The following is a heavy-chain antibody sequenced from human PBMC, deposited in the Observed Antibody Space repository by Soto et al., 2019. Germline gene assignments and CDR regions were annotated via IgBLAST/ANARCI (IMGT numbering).Heavy chain of an antibody. J-gene: IGHJ4*02. CDR2: IYYSGST. CDR1: GGSISSSSYY. CDR3: ARHKRIDSSGSYLRRSAPFDY. D-gene: IGHD3-10*01. V-gene: IGHV4-39*01. Sequence: SETLSLTCTVSGGSISSSSYYWGWIRQPPGKGLEWIGSIYYSGSTYYNPSLKSRVTISVDTSKNQFSLKLSSVTAADTAVYYCARHKRIDSSGSYLRRSAPFDYWGQGTLVTVSS.